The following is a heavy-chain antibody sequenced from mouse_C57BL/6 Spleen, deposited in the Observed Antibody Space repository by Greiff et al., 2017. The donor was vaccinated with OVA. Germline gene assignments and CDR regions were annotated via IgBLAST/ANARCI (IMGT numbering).Heavy chain of an antibody. Sequence: VQLQQPGAELVKPGASVKLSCKASGYTFTSYWMQWVKQRPGQGLEWIGEIDPSDSYTNYNQKFKGKATLTVDTSSSTAYRQLSSLTSEDSAVYYCARRGDGYPWFAYWGQGTLVTVSA. J-gene: IGHJ3*01. D-gene: IGHD2-3*01. CDR3: ARRGDGYPWFAY. CDR2: IDPSDSYT. CDR1: GYTFTSYW. V-gene: IGHV1-50*01.